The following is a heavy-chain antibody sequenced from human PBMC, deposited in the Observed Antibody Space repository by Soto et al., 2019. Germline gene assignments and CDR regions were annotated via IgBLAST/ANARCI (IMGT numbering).Heavy chain of an antibody. CDR3: ARHPLRIVVLVAATGVGAFDI. V-gene: IGHV3-7*01. J-gene: IGHJ3*02. Sequence: DSVKGRFTISRDDAKNSLYLQMNSLRAADTAVYYCARHPLRIVVLVAATGVGAFDIWGQGPMVTVS. D-gene: IGHD2-15*01.